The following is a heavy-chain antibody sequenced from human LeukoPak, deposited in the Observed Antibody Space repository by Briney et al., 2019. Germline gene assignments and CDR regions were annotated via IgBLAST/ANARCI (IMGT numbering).Heavy chain of an antibody. J-gene: IGHJ4*02. CDR3: AKGLGTSGYHDY. CDR1: GFPFSNYA. CDR2: ISDSGDRT. D-gene: IGHD3-22*01. Sequence: GGSLRLSCAASGFPFSNYAMTWVRQAPGKGLERVSGISDSGDRTYYADSVKGRFAISRDNSKNMLYLQMNSLRVEDTALYYCAKGLGTSGYHDYWGQGTLVTVSS. V-gene: IGHV3-23*01.